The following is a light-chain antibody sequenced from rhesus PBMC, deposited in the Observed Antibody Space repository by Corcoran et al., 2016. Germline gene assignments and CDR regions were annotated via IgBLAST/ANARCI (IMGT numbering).Light chain of an antibody. V-gene: IGKV1-22*01. J-gene: IGKJ2*01. CDR1: QSISSW. CDR3: LQYSSSPYS. CDR2: KAS. Sequence: DIQMTQSPSSLSASVGDTVTITCRASQSISSWLDWYQQKPGEAPNLRIYKASSLRSGGPSRFSGSGSGTDFTLTISSLQPEDFATYYCLQYSSSPYSFGQGTKVEIK.